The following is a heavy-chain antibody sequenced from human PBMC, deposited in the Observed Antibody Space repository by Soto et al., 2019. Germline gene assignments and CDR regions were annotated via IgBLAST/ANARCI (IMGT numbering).Heavy chain of an antibody. Sequence: QVQLQESGPGLVKPSGTLSLTCAVSDGSISSSNWWNWVRQPPGKGLEWIGEIYPGGSINYNPSLKSRLTISVDKSKNQISLNLTSVTAAATAVYYCASADFDYWGQGTLVTVSS. V-gene: IGHV4-4*02. CDR2: IYPGGSI. J-gene: IGHJ4*02. CDR1: DGSISSSNW. CDR3: ASADFDY.